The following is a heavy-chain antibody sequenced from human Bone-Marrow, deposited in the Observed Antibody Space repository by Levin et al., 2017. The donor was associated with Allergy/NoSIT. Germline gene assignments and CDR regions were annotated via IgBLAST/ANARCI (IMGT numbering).Heavy chain of an antibody. CDR1: GFTFTNYG. Sequence: GGSLRLSCAASGFTFTNYGMHWVRQAPGKGLEWLALISYDGRDKFYADSVKGRFTISRDNSRDTVSLQVNSLRPEDTAVYYCAKDWGWLRPTGGCLDHWGQGILVSVSS. CDR2: ISYDGRDK. CDR3: AKDWGWLRPTGGCLDH. D-gene: IGHD2-15*01. V-gene: IGHV3-30*18. J-gene: IGHJ4*02.